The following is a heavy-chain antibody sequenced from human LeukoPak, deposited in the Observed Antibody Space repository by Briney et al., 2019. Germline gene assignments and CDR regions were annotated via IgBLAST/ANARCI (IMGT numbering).Heavy chain of an antibody. CDR3: ARDQSYYGV. CDR2: ISVSSSAI. CDR1: GFTFSDYY. D-gene: IGHD3-3*01. Sequence: PGGSLRLSCAASGFTFSDYYMTWIRQAPGKGLEWVSGISVSSSAIHYADSVKGRFTISRDNAKNSLFLQMNSLRAGDTAVYYCARDQSYYGVWGQGTLVTVSS. V-gene: IGHV3-11*01. J-gene: IGHJ4*02.